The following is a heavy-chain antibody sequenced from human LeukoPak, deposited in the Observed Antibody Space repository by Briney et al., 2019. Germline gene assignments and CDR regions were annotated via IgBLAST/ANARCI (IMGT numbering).Heavy chain of an antibody. J-gene: IGHJ4*02. CDR2: IYYLDAT. D-gene: IGHD3-10*01. V-gene: IGHV4-31*03. CDR3: ARLNYYDSGSLTYSFDY. Sequence: SQTLSLTCTVPGTSISSNTYYYWSWIRQHPGEAPEWMGYIYYLDATYYNPSLKSRVSISVAASENQFSLKLTSVTAADTAVYYCARLNYYDSGSLTYSFDYWGQGTLVTVSP. CDR1: GTSISSNTYYY.